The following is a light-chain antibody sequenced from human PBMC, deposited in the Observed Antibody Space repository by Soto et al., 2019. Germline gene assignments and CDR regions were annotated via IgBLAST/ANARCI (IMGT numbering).Light chain of an antibody. J-gene: IGLJ3*02. CDR1: SSNIGAGYD. V-gene: IGLV1-40*01. CDR3: QSYDSRLSGHWV. CDR2: GNS. Sequence: QSVLTQPPSVSGAPGQRVTISCTGSSSNIGAGYDVHWYQQLPGTAPKLLIYGNSNRPSGVPDRFSGSKSGTSASLAITGLQAEDEADYYCQSYDSRLSGHWVFGGETKVTVL.